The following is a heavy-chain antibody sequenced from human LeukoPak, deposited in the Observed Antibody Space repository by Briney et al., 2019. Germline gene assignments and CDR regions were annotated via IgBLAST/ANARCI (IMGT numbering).Heavy chain of an antibody. D-gene: IGHD1-26*01. V-gene: IGHV4-39*01. CDR1: GGSISSSTSY. CDR3: ARNASDSGTSYFDY. Sequence: SETLSLTCTVSGGSISSSTSYWGWIRQPPGKGLEWIGRIYYSGSTSYNPSLKSRVTISVDTSQKQFSLKLDSVTAADTAVYYCARNASDSGTSYFDYWGQGTLVTVSS. J-gene: IGHJ4*02. CDR2: IYYSGST.